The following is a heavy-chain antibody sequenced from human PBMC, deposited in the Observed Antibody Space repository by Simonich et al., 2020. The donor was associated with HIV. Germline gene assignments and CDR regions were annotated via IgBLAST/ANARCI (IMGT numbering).Heavy chain of an antibody. CDR2: INHSGIT. Sequence: QVQLQQWGAGLLKPSETLSLTCAVYGGSFSGYYWSWIRQPTGKGLEWIGEINHSGITNYKSSLKSRATISVDKSKNQFSLKLSSVTAADTAIYYCARRDRELILYFDYWGQGNLVTVSS. D-gene: IGHD3-3*01. CDR3: ARRDRELILYFDY. V-gene: IGHV4-34*01. CDR1: GGSFSGYY. J-gene: IGHJ4*02.